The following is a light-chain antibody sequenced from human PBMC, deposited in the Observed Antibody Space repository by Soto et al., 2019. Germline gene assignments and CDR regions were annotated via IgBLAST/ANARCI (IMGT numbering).Light chain of an antibody. V-gene: IGKV3-15*01. CDR3: QQFDDWPET. CDR2: DAS. Sequence: EKVMTQSPATLSVSPGERATLSCRASQSVSSNLAWYQQKPDQAPRLLIYDASTRATGIPARFSGSGSGTDSTLTISSLQSEDLAVYYCQQFDDWPETFGQGTKVEIK. CDR1: QSVSSN. J-gene: IGKJ1*01.